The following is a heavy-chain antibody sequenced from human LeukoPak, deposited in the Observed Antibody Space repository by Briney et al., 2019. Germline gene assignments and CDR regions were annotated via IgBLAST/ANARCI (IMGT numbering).Heavy chain of an antibody. CDR2: IYSGGST. J-gene: IGHJ4*02. D-gene: IGHD4-17*01. CDR3: ARWFIGYGDYYFDY. CDR1: GFTVSSNY. Sequence: GGSLRLSCAASGFTVSSNYMSWVRQAPGKGLEWVSVIYSGGSTYYADSVKDRFTISRDNSKNTLYLQMNSLRAEDTAVYYCARWFIGYGDYYFDYWGQGTLVTVSS. V-gene: IGHV3-53*01.